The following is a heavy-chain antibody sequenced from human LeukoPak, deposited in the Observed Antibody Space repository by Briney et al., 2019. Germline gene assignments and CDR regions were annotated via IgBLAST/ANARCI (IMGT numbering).Heavy chain of an antibody. J-gene: IGHJ6*02. Sequence: GGSLRLSCVASGFTVSSNYMTWVRQAPGKGLEWVSVIYTGGTPYYADSVKGRFTISRDNSKNTLYLQMNSLRAEDTAVYCCARDLTVTDFYYYGMDVWGQGTTVTVSS. V-gene: IGHV3-53*05. CDR3: ARDLTVTDFYYYGMDV. D-gene: IGHD4-11*01. CDR1: GFTVSSNY. CDR2: IYTGGTP.